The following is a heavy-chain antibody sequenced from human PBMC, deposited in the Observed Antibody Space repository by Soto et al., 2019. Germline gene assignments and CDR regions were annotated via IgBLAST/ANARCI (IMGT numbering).Heavy chain of an antibody. CDR1: EYSFTGHY. CDR2: IDPKSGYT. CDR3: ARDYDKSGYDYFDP. Sequence: ASVKVSCKASEYSFTGHYLHWVRLAPGQGLEWMGWIDPKSGYTKYAPKFRDRATMTSVTSTSTAYMDLNSLTYDDTAVYFCARDYDKSGYDYFDPWGQGTQVTVLL. J-gene: IGHJ5*02. V-gene: IGHV1-2*02. D-gene: IGHD3-22*01.